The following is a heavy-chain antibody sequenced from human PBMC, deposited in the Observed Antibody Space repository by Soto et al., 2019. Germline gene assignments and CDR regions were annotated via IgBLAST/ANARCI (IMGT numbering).Heavy chain of an antibody. CDR3: ARGGYCSSTSCYRYYYYYGMDV. J-gene: IGHJ6*02. Sequence: QVQLVQSGAEVKKPGASVKVSCKASGYTFTSYGISWVRQAPGQGLEWMGWISAYNGNTNYAQKLQGRVTMTTDTSTSTVYMELRSLRSDDTAVYYCARGGYCSSTSCYRYYYYYGMDVWGQGTTVTGSS. CDR1: GYTFTSYG. V-gene: IGHV1-18*01. CDR2: ISAYNGNT. D-gene: IGHD2-2*01.